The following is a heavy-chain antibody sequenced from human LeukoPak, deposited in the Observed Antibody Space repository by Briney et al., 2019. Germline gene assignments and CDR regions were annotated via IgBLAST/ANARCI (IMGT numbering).Heavy chain of an antibody. CDR3: ARRVLSITMIVVVLIGFY. Sequence: GGSLRLSCAACGFTFSSYDMHWVRQATGKGLEWVSAIGTAGDTYYPGSVKGQFTISRENAKNSLYLQMNSLRVGDTAVYYCARRVLSITMIVVVLIGFYWGQGTLVTVSS. CDR2: IGTAGDT. V-gene: IGHV3-13*03. J-gene: IGHJ4*02. CDR1: GFTFSSYD. D-gene: IGHD3-22*01.